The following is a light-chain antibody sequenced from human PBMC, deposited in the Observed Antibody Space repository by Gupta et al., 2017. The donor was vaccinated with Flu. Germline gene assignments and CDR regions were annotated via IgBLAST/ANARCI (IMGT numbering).Light chain of an antibody. CDR3: QQYGSSPYT. J-gene: IGKJ2*01. V-gene: IGKV3-20*01. CDR1: QNVSSSY. Sequence: EIVFTQSPVTLSLSPEEGATLSCRASQNVSSSYLAWYQQKPGQAPRLLIYGASSRATGIPERFSGSGSGTDFTLTISRLEPEDFAVYYCQQYGSSPYTFGQGTKVEIK. CDR2: GAS.